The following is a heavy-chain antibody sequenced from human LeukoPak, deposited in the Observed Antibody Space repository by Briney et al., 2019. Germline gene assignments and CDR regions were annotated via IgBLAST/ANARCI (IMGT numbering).Heavy chain of an antibody. CDR2: IYYSGST. D-gene: IGHD3-10*01. Sequence: SETLSLTCTVSGGSISSYYWSWIRQPPGKGLEWIGYIYYSGSTNYNPSLKSRVTISVDTSKNQFSLKLSSVAAADTAVYYCARRGLYYGSGSYYTGFGYYGMDVWGKGTTVTVSS. CDR1: GGSISSYY. V-gene: IGHV4-59*01. J-gene: IGHJ6*04. CDR3: ARRGLYYGSGSYYTGFGYYGMDV.